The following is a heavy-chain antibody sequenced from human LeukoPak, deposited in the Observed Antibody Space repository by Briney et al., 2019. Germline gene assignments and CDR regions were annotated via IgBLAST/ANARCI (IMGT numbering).Heavy chain of an antibody. CDR2: ISYDGSNK. J-gene: IGHJ4*02. CDR1: GSTFSSYA. CDR3: ARDSPFTRRGFWSGLLDY. D-gene: IGHD3-3*01. Sequence: GGSLRLSCAASGSTFSSYAMHWVRQAPGKGLEWVAVISYDGSNKYYADSVKGRFTISRDNSKNTLYLQMNSLRPEDTAVYYCARDSPFTRRGFWSGLLDYWGQGTLVTVSS. V-gene: IGHV3-30-3*01.